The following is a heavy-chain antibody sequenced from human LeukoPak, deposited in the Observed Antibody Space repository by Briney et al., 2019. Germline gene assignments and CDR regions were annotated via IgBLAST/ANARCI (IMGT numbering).Heavy chain of an antibody. J-gene: IGHJ4*02. CDR2: ITNTAGTT. D-gene: IGHD3-9*01. Sequence: GGSLRLSCAASGFAFTNYAMNWVRQAPEKGLEWVSSITNTAGTTYYADSVKGRFTISRDNSKNTLYLQMNSLRAEDTAVYYCAKARARDILTGYDYWGQGTLVTVSS. CDR3: AKARARDILTGYDY. CDR1: GFAFTNYA. V-gene: IGHV3-23*01.